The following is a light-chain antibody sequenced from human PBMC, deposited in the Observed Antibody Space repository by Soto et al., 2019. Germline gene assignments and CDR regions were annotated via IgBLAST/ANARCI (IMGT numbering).Light chain of an antibody. V-gene: IGLV2-8*01. Sequence: QSALTQPPSASGSPGQSVTISCTGTISGVGGNKYVSWYQQHPGKAPRLLIYEVTKRPSGVPDRFSGSKSGNTASLSVSGLQSEDEADYYCSSNVGTNRMVFGGGTKLTVL. CDR1: ISGVGGNKY. CDR2: EVT. J-gene: IGLJ2*01. CDR3: SSNVGTNRMV.